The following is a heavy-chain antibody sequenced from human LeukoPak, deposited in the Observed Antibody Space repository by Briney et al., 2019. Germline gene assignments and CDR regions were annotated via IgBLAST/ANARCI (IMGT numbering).Heavy chain of an antibody. V-gene: IGHV3-30*02. CDR1: GFTFRSYG. CDR3: ARDLGSGWYGGFDY. Sequence: PGGSLRLSCAASGFTFRSYGMHWVRQAPGKGLEWVAYIQNDGSNEQYADSVKGRFSISRDSSKNILYLQMNSLRAEDTAVYYCARDLGSGWYGGFDYWGQGTLVTVSS. D-gene: IGHD6-19*01. CDR2: IQNDGSNE. J-gene: IGHJ4*02.